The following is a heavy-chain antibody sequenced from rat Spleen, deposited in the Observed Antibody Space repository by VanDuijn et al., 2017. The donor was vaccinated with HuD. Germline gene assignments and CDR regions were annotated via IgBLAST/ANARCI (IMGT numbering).Heavy chain of an antibody. CDR3: ARRHYGYTDYFDY. Sequence: EVRLVESGGGLVQPGRSLKLSCTASGFTLSDHFMAWVRQAPTTGLEWVATISTGGGNTYYRDSVKGRFTISRDNAKSTLSLQMDSLRSEDTATYYCARRHYGYTDYFDYWGQGVMVTVSS. CDR1: GFTLSDHF. CDR2: ISTGGGNT. D-gene: IGHD1-9*01. V-gene: IGHV5-25*01. J-gene: IGHJ2*01.